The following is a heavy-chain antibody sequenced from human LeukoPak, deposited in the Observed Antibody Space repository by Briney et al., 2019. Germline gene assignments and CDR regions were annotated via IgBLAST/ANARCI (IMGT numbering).Heavy chain of an antibody. D-gene: IGHD6-13*01. Sequence: SGGSLRLSCAASGFIFSDYTMNWVRQAPGKGLEWVSSISSSSSYIYYADSVKGRFTVSRDNAKNSLYLQLNSLRAEDTAIYYCVRDPAPIAAAEYYGMDVWGQGTTVTVSS. CDR2: ISSSSSYI. CDR1: GFIFSDYT. J-gene: IGHJ6*02. V-gene: IGHV3-21*01. CDR3: VRDPAPIAAAEYYGMDV.